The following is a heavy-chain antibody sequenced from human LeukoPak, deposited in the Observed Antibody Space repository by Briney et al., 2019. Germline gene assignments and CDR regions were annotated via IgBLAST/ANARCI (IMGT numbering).Heavy chain of an antibody. CDR3: ASYSSSWYYFDY. V-gene: IGHV4-59*01. J-gene: IGHJ4*02. CDR2: IYYSGST. CDR1: GGSISSYY. D-gene: IGHD6-13*01. Sequence: PSETLSLTCTVSGGSISSYYWSWLRQPPGKGLEWVGYIYYSGSTNYNPSLKSRVTISVDTSKIQFSLKRSSVTAADTAVYYGASYSSSWYYFDYWGQGTLVTVSS.